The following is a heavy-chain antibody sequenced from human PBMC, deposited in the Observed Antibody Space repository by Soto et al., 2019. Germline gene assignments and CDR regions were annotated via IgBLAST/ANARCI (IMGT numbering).Heavy chain of an antibody. D-gene: IGHD3-22*01. J-gene: IGHJ6*02. CDR2: ITSSGSTL. CDR3: ARRRRDYYQGMDV. CDR1: GFTFSNYE. V-gene: IGHV3-48*03. Sequence: GGSLRLSCAASGFTFSNYEVHWVRQAPGNGLEWVSYITSSGSTLYYADSVKGRFTVSRDNAKNSVYLQMNSLRDEDTAVYYCARRRRDYYQGMDVWGQGTTVTVSS.